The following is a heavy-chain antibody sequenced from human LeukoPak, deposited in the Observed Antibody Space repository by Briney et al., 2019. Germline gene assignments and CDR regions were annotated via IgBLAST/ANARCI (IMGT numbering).Heavy chain of an antibody. J-gene: IGHJ3*02. Sequence: PGGSLRLSCAASGFTFSSYSMNWVRQAPGKGLEWVSYISSSSSTIYYADSVKGRYTISRDNAKNSLYLQMNSLRAEDTAVYYCAREGGQLVRGGAFDIWGQGTMVTVSS. CDR1: GFTFSSYS. D-gene: IGHD6-6*01. V-gene: IGHV3-48*01. CDR3: AREGGQLVRGGAFDI. CDR2: ISSSSSTI.